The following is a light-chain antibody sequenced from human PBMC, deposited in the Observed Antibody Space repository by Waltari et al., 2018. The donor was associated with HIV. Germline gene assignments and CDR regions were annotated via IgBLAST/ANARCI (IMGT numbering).Light chain of an antibody. CDR1: RPNIANNY. V-gene: IGLV1-51*01. CDR2: DNN. J-gene: IGLJ2*01. Sequence: QSVLTPPPAVSAAPGQTVTISCSGRRPNIANNYVSWYQQLPGTAPKLLIYDNNRRSSGIPDRFSGSKSGTSATLAIAGLQTGDEADYYCGTWDTSLSAGVFGGGTKVTVL. CDR3: GTWDTSLSAGV.